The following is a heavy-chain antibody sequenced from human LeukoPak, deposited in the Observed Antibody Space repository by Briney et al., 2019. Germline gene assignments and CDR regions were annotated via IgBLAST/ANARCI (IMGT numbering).Heavy chain of an antibody. V-gene: IGHV4-39*01. CDR2: VYTSEYT. J-gene: IGHJ4*02. Sequence: SETLSLTCSVSGVSSYYWGWIRQPPGKGLEWIGSVYTSEYTYYSSALKGRVNISVDTPNKQFSLKLNSVTAADTAVYYCARHRPILADFDYWGQGILVIVSS. CDR1: GVSSYY. CDR3: ARHRPILADFDY.